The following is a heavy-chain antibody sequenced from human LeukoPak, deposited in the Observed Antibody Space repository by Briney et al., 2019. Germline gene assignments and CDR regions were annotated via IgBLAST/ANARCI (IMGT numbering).Heavy chain of an antibody. D-gene: IGHD4/OR15-4a*01. CDR3: AREDPRTKVPEGMDV. CDR1: GGSISHYY. Sequence: SETLSLTGTGSGGSISHYYWSWIRQPPGKGLEWIGYIYYSGTTNYNPSLKSRVTISVDTSKNQFSLKLNSVTAADTAVYYCAREDPRTKVPEGMDVWGQGTTVTVSS. J-gene: IGHJ6*02. V-gene: IGHV4-59*01. CDR2: IYYSGTT.